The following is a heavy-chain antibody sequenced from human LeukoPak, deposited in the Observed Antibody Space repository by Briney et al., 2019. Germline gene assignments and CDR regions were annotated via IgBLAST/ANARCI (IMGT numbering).Heavy chain of an antibody. V-gene: IGHV1-46*01. CDR3: ARGVPGTYYYYYMDD. J-gene: IGHJ6*03. Sequence: GASVKVSCKASGYTFTSYYMHWVRQAPGQGLEWMGIINPSGGSTSYAQKFQGRVTMTRDMSTSTAYMELTRLRSDDTAVYYCARGVPGTYYYYYMDDWGKGTTVTVSS. CDR1: GYTFTSYY. D-gene: IGHD2-2*01. CDR2: INPSGGST.